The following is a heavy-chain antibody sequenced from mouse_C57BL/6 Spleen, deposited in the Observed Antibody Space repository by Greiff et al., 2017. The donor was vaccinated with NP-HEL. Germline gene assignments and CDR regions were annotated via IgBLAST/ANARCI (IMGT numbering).Heavy chain of an antibody. J-gene: IGHJ1*03. Sequence: VQLQQSGAELVMPGASVKLSCKASGYTFTSYWMHWVKQRPGQGLEWIGEIDPSDSYTNYNQKFKGKSTLTVDKSSSTAYMQLSSLTSEDSAVYYCARGEITDWYFDVWGTGTTVTVSS. CDR3: ARGEITDWYFDV. CDR1: GYTFTSYW. D-gene: IGHD2-4*01. CDR2: IDPSDSYT. V-gene: IGHV1-69*01.